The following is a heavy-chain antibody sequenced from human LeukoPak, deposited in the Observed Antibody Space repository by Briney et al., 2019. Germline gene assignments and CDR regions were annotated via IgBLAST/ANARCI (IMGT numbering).Heavy chain of an antibody. CDR2: IYTGGST. CDR1: GFTVSTSY. D-gene: IGHD6-19*01. V-gene: IGHV3-53*05. J-gene: IGHJ3*02. CDR3: AKDRAGWPYDAFDI. Sequence: PGGSLRLSCAASGFTVSTSYMSWVRLAPGKGLELASVIYTGGSTYYADSVKGRFTISRDNSKSTLYLQMNSLRAEDTAVYYCAKDRAGWPYDAFDIWGQGTMVTVSS.